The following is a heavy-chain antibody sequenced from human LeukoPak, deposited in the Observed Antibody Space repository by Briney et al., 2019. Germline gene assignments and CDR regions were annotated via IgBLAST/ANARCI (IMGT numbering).Heavy chain of an antibody. CDR3: ARRTGYYNGFDY. CDR2: IYYSGTT. V-gene: IGHV4-59*01. CDR1: GGFLSSYY. J-gene: IGHJ4*02. Sequence: PSETLSLTCRVSGGFLSSYYWSWLGQPPGKGLEWIGYIYYSGTTNYNPSLKSRVTISLDTSKNQFSLKLSSVTAADTAVYYCARRTGYYNGFDYWGQGTLVTVSS. D-gene: IGHD3-9*01.